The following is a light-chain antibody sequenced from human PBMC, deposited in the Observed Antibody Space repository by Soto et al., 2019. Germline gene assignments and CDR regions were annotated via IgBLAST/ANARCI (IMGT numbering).Light chain of an antibody. CDR2: DVS. J-gene: IGKJ1*01. CDR3: QQYNTYSEA. CDR1: QSISSW. Sequence: DIQMTQSPSTLSASVGDRVTITCRASQSISSWLAWYQQKPGKAPKLLIYDVSSLESGVPSRFSGSGSGTEFTLTINSLQPGDLATYYCQQYNTYSEAFGQGTKVDIK. V-gene: IGKV1-5*01.